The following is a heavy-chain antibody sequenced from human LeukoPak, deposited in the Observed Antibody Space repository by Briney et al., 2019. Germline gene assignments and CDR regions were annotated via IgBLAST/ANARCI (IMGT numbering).Heavy chain of an antibody. CDR1: DGSISSYY. CDR3: ARWGHFDTSGYFVADY. D-gene: IGHD3-22*01. V-gene: IGHV4-59*01. CDR2: IYYTGTT. Sequence: TSETLSLTCTVSDGSISSYYWNWFRQSPGKGLEWIGHIYYTGTTHYNPSLQSRVSISIDTSKNQFSLKLRSVTAVDTAVYYCARWGHFDTSGYFVADYWGQGTLITVSS. J-gene: IGHJ4*02.